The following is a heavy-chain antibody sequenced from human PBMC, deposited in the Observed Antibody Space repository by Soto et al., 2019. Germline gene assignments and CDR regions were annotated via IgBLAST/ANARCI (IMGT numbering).Heavy chain of an antibody. CDR2: FDPEDGET. CDR3: ATTLLGWFSIDY. CDR1: GYTLTELS. J-gene: IGHJ4*02. Sequence: ASVKVSCKVSGYTLTELSMHWVRQAPGKGLEWMGGFDPEDGETIYAQKFQGRVTMTEDTSTDTAYMELSSLRSEDTAVYYCATTLLGWFSIDYWGQGTLVTVSS. D-gene: IGHD3-3*01. V-gene: IGHV1-24*01.